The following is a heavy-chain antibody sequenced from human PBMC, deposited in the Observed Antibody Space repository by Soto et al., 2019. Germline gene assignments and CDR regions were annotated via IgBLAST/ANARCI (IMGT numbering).Heavy chain of an antibody. CDR3: ARHFVILWFGELLGYMDV. CDR2: IYYSGST. V-gene: IGHV4-39*01. Sequence: TSETLSLTCTVSGGSISSNRYYWGWIRQPPGKGLEWIGSIYYSGSTYYNPSLKSRVTISVDTSKNQFSLKLSSVTAADTAVYYCARHFVILWFGELLGYMDVWGKGTTVT. D-gene: IGHD3-10*01. J-gene: IGHJ6*03. CDR1: GGSISSNRYY.